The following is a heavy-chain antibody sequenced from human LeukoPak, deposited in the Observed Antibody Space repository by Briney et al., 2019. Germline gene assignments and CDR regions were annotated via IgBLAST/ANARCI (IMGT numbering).Heavy chain of an antibody. V-gene: IGHV3-48*04. D-gene: IGHD2-15*01. J-gene: IGHJ4*02. CDR2: IRSSSSAI. CDR3: VRDGMGATPVDY. Sequence: SGGSLRLSCAASGFTFSNFGMSWVRQTPGKGLEWISYIRSSSSAIYYADSVKGRFTISRDNAESSLYLQMNGLRADDTAVYYCVRDGMGATPVDYWGQGALVTVSS. CDR1: GFTFSNFG.